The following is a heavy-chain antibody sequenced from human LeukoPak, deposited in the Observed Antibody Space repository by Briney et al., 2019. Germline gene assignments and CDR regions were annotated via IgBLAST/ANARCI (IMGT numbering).Heavy chain of an antibody. J-gene: IGHJ5*02. V-gene: IGHV4-39*01. D-gene: IGHD2-2*01. Sequence: SETLSLTCTVSGGSISSSSYYWGWIRQPPGKGLEWIGSIYYSGSTYYNPSLKSRVTISVDTSKNQFSLKLSSVTAADTAVYYCARRAYCSSTSCYRFWFDPWGQGTLVTVSS. CDR2: IYYSGST. CDR1: GGSISSSSYY. CDR3: ARRAYCSSTSCYRFWFDP.